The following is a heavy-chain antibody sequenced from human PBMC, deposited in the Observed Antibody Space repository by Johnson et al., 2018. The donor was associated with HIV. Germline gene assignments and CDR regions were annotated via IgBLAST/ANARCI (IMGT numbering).Heavy chain of an antibody. D-gene: IGHD1-26*01. J-gene: IGHJ3*01. CDR3: ARDRWDDPAALDL. Sequence: QVQLVESGGGVVQPGRSLRLSCAASGFSFSNYAMHWVRQAPGKGLEWVAVISYDGSKKYHADSVKGRFTISRDNSKNTLYLQMNSLRTEDTAVYYCARDRWDDPAALDLWGQGTMVTVSS. V-gene: IGHV3-30*04. CDR1: GFSFSNYA. CDR2: ISYDGSKK.